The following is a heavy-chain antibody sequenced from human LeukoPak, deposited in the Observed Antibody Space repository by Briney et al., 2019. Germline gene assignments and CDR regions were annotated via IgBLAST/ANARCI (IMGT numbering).Heavy chain of an antibody. J-gene: IGHJ4*02. V-gene: IGHV3-30*18. CDR3: AKDRRDGYYYFDY. Sequence: GGSLRFSSAASGLTFCSYSMHWVPPGPGKGLEGGAVTSYDGGNKYYADSGRGRFTTSRDNSKNTLYLQTNSLTAEDTAVYYCAKDRRDGYYYFDYWGQGTLVTVSS. D-gene: IGHD3-3*01. CDR1: GLTFCSYS. CDR2: TSYDGGNK.